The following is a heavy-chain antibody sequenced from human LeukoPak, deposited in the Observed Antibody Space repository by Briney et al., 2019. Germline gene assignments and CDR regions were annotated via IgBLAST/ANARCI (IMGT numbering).Heavy chain of an antibody. CDR3: ARDNEWLSPYNWFDP. V-gene: IGHV1-69*13. J-gene: IGHJ5*02. D-gene: IGHD3-3*01. Sequence: VASVKVSCKASGGTFSSYAISRVRQAPGQGLEWMGGIIPIFDTANYAQKFQGRVTITADESTSTAYMELSSLRSEDTTVYYCARDNEWLSPYNWFDPWGQGTLVTVSS. CDR1: GGTFSSYA. CDR2: IIPIFDTA.